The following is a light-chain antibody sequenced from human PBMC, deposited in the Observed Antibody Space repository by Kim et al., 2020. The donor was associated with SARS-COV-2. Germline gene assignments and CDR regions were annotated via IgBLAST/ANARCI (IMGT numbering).Light chain of an antibody. Sequence: SYELTQPPSVSVSPGQTASITCSGDKLGDKYICWYQQKPGQSPVLVIYQDNKRPSGIPERFSGSNSGNTATLTISGTPAMDEADYFCQTWDSRTFVLFGGGTQLTVL. J-gene: IGLJ2*01. CDR2: QDN. CDR3: QTWDSRTFVL. V-gene: IGLV3-1*01. CDR1: KLGDKY.